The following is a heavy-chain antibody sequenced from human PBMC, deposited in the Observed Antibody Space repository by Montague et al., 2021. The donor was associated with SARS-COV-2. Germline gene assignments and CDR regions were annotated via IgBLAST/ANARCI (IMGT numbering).Heavy chain of an antibody. D-gene: IGHD4/OR15-4a*01. J-gene: IGHJ4*02. CDR1: GGSFSGYN. CDR2: INDSGGT. Sequence: SETLSLTCAVYGGSFSGYNWGWVRQSPGKGLEWIGQINDSGGTKNNPSLKSRDTISLDTSKNQFSLKLSSVTVADTAVYYCARGVPGYWGQGTLVTVSS. V-gene: IGHV4-34*04. CDR3: ARGVPGY.